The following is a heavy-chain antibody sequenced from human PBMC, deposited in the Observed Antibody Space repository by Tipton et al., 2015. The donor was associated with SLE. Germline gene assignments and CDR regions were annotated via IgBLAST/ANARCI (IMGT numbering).Heavy chain of an antibody. CDR1: GFLLTNNA. CDR2: LSVAGDT. D-gene: IGHD1-7*01. J-gene: IGHJ4*02. V-gene: IGHV3-53*01. Sequence: SLRLSCAASGFLLTNNAMSWVRQAPGKGLEWVSLLSVAGDTYNADSVKGRFTISRDNSKNTLYLHMNSLRVEDTAVYYCAGSSWNYGFFDYWGQGTLVTVSS. CDR3: AGSSWNYGFFDY.